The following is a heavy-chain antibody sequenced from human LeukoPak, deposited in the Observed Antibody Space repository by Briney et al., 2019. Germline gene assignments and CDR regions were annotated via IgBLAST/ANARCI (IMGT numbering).Heavy chain of an antibody. CDR1: GGSISSYY. CDR3: ARVSGSYYLDY. V-gene: IGHV4-4*09. D-gene: IGHD1-26*01. J-gene: IGHJ4*02. Sequence: SETLSLTCTVSGGSISSYYWSWIRQPPGKGLEWIGYIYTSGSTNYNPSLKSRVTISLDTSKNQFSLKLSAVTAADTAVYYCARVSGSYYLDYWGQGTLVTVSS. CDR2: IYTSGST.